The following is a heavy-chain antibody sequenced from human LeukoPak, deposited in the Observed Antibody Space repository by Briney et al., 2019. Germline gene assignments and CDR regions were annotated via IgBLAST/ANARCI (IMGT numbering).Heavy chain of an antibody. V-gene: IGHV1-24*01. D-gene: IGHD3-3*01. CDR3: ATAFRNYDFWSGPGFDY. CDR1: GYRLTELS. J-gene: IGHJ4*02. CDR2: LDLEDGEI. Sequence: ASVKVSCKVSGYRLTELSMHWVRQAPGEGLEWVGGLDLEDGEIVYAQKFQGRVTMTADTSSDTAYMDLSSLRSEDTAVYYCATAFRNYDFWSGPGFDYWGQGTLVTVSS.